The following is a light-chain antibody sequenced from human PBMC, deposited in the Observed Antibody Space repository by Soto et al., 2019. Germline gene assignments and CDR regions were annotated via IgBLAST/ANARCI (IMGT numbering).Light chain of an antibody. J-gene: IGKJ4*01. V-gene: IGKV3-11*01. CDR1: QSLGNL. CDR2: EAS. CDR3: RQYKNWPPPT. Sequence: EIVLAQSPATLSLSPGERATLSCRASQSLGNLLAWYQQKPDQAPRLLIFEASTRATGVPVRISGSGSGTDFTLTISSLEPEDFAVYYCRQYKNWPPPTFGGGTKLQIK.